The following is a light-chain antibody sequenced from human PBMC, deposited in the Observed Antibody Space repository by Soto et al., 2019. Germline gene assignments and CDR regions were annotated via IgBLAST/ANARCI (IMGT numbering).Light chain of an antibody. CDR2: GAS. J-gene: IGKJ1*01. CDR1: QGIRTD. V-gene: IGKV1-6*01. CDR3: LHDYNYPLT. Sequence: AIHMTQSPSSLSASVGDSIIITCRASQGIRTDLGWYQQKPGKAPALLISGASDLQSGVSSRFIGRGSGTEFTLTISSLQPEDFATYYCLHDYNYPLTFGPGTKVEMK.